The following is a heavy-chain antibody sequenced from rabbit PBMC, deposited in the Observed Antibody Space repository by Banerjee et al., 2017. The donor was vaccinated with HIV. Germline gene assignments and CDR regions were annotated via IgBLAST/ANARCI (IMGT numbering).Heavy chain of an antibody. D-gene: IGHD4-1*01. V-gene: IGHV1S45*01. J-gene: IGHJ4*01. CDR3: ARDLAGVIGWNFDL. Sequence: QEQLEESGGDLVKPEGSLTVTCTASGFSFSGSYWIWWVRQAPGKGLEYIGDVSTGGRTVYATWAKGRFTISRTSSTTVALQMTSLTAADTATYFCARDLAGVIGWNFDLWGQGTLVTVS. CDR2: DVSTGGRT. CDR1: GFSFSGSYW.